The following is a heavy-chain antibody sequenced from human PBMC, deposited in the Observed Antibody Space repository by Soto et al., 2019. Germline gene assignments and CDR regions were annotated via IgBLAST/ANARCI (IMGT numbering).Heavy chain of an antibody. CDR3: ARRYYYDSPLDY. Sequence: SETLSLTCTVSGGSISSGGYYWSWIRQHPGKGLEWIGYIYYSGSTYYNPSLKSRVTISVDTSKNQFSLKLSSVTAADTAVYYCARRYYYDSPLDYWGQGTLVTVSS. CDR1: GGSISSGGYY. CDR2: IYYSGST. V-gene: IGHV4-31*03. D-gene: IGHD3-22*01. J-gene: IGHJ4*02.